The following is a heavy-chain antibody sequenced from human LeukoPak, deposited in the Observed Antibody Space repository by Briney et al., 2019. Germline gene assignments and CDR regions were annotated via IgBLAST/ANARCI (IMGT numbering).Heavy chain of an antibody. CDR3: ARRAGAYSHPYDY. CDR1: GFTFSSYN. CDR2: ISTASDYI. J-gene: IGHJ4*02. V-gene: IGHV3-21*04. D-gene: IGHD4/OR15-4a*01. Sequence: GGSLRLSCAASGFTFSSYNMNWVRQAPGKGLEWVSSISTASDYIYYADSLKGRFTISRDNAKNSLYLQMNSLRAEDTAVYYCARRAGAYSHPYDYWGQGTLVTVSS.